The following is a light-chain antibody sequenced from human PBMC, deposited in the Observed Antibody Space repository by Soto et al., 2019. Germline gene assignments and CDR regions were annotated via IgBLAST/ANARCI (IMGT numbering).Light chain of an antibody. Sequence: EIVLTQSPGTLSLSPGEIATLSCRASLSVYNNYLAWHQQKPCRAPRLLIYGTSSRAIGIPDRFSGSGSGTDFTLTISSLEPEDFAVYYCQQYGSSRRTFGQGTKV. J-gene: IGKJ1*01. CDR3: QQYGSSRRT. CDR1: LSVYNNY. CDR2: GTS. V-gene: IGKV3-20*01.